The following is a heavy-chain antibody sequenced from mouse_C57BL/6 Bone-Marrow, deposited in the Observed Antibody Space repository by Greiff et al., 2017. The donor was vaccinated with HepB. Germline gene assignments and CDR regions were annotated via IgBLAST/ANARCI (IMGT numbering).Heavy chain of an antibody. CDR2: ISDGGSYT. V-gene: IGHV5-4*01. CDR3: ARDPSSLDY. Sequence: EVQGVESGGGLVKPGGSLKLSCAASGFTFSSYAMSWVRQTPEKRLEWVATISDGGSYTYYPDNVKGRFTISRDNAKNNLYLQMSHLKSEDTAMYYCARDPSSLDYWGQGTTLTVSS. CDR1: GFTFSSYA. J-gene: IGHJ2*01. D-gene: IGHD6-1*01.